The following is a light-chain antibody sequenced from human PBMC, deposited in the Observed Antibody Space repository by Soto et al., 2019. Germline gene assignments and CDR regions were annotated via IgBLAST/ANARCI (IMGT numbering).Light chain of an antibody. CDR3: AAWDDSLNAL. CDR1: SSNIGDNP. V-gene: IGLV1-44*01. Sequence: QSVLTQPASASGTPGQRITISSSGSSSNIGDNPVNWYQQLPGAAPKLLIYINDQRPSGVPDRFSGSKSGTSASLAISGLQPEDEADYYCAAWDDSLNALFGTGTKVTVL. J-gene: IGLJ1*01. CDR2: IND.